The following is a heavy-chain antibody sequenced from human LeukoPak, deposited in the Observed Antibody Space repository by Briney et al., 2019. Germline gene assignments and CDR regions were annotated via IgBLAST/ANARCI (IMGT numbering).Heavy chain of an antibody. D-gene: IGHD4-17*01. V-gene: IGHV1-69*13. Sequence: SVKVSCKASGGTFSSYAISWVRQAPGQGLEWMGGIIPILGTANYAQKFQGRVTITADESASTAYMELSSLRSEDTAVYYCARKLYDYGDYLRDAFDIWGQGTMVTVSS. CDR3: ARKLYDYGDYLRDAFDI. CDR2: IIPILGTA. CDR1: GGTFSSYA. J-gene: IGHJ3*02.